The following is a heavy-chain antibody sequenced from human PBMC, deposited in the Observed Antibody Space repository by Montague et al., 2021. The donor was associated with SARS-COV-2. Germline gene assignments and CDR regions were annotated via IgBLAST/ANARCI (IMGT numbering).Heavy chain of an antibody. V-gene: IGHV4-61*02. D-gene: IGHD6-13*01. CDR3: ARDPSSTWSYGFDY. J-gene: IGHJ4*02. CDR1: GGSISSGTHY. Sequence: TLSLTCTVSGGSISSGTHYWSCLRQPAGRGLEWIGRIYASSSTKYYLSLQSRVTISVDTSKNQFSLKVSSVTAADTAVYYCARDPSSTWSYGFDYWGQGTLVTVSS. CDR2: IYASSST.